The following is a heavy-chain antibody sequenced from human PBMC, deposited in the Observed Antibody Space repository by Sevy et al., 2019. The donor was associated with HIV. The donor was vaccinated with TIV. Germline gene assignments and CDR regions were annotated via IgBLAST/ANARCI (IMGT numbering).Heavy chain of an antibody. CDR1: GFTFSIYD. J-gene: IGHJ4*02. D-gene: IGHD1-26*01. CDR3: ARGALSGSYGGPLDY. CDR2: ISTVGAT. Sequence: GGSLRLSCAASGFTFSIYDMHWVRQAPGKGLEWVSAISTVGATYYPGSVKGRFTISREKAKNSLYLQMNSLRAGDTAVYYCARGALSGSYGGPLDYWGQGTLVTVSS. V-gene: IGHV3-13*01.